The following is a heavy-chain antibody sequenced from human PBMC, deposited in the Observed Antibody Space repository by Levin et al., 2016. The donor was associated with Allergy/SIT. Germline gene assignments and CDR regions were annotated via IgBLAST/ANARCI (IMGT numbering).Heavy chain of an antibody. J-gene: IGHJ4*02. CDR1: GFTFSSYA. Sequence: GESLKISCSASGFTFSSYAMHWVRQAPGKGLEYVSAISSNGGSTYYADSVKGRFTISRDNSKNTLYLQMSSLRAEDTAVYYCVKWGVGWYAGIDYWGQGTLVTVSS. CDR2: ISSNGGST. CDR3: VKWGVGWYAGIDY. V-gene: IGHV3-64D*06. D-gene: IGHD6-19*01.